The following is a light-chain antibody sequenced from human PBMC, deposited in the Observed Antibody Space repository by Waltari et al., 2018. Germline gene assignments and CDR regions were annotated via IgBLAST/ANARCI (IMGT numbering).Light chain of an antibody. J-gene: IGLJ2*01. CDR2: QDS. CDR1: KLWDKY. Sequence: SYELTQPPSVSVSPGQTASITCSGDKLWDKYACWYQQKQGQSPFLVIYQDSKRPAVIPELFSGSNSGNTAPLTISGTQAMDEADYYCQAWDSSTVVVGGGTKLTVL. CDR3: QAWDSSTVV. V-gene: IGLV3-1*01.